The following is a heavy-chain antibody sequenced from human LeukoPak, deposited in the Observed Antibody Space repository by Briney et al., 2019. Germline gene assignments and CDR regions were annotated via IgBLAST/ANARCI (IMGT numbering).Heavy chain of an antibody. CDR2: ISGSGGST. CDR1: GFTFSSYA. D-gene: IGHD3-3*01. CDR3: AKQSYDFWSGSYYFDY. Sequence: GGSLRLSCAASGFTFSSYAMSWVRQAPGKGLEWVSAISGSGGSTYYADSVKGRFTISRGNSKNTLYLQMNSLRAEDTAVYYCAKQSYDFWSGSYYFDYWGQGTLVTVSS. V-gene: IGHV3-23*01. J-gene: IGHJ4*02.